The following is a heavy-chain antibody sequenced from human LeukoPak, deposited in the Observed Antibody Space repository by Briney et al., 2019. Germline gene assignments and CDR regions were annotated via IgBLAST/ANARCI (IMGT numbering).Heavy chain of an antibody. CDR3: ARVRLADERAWAY. D-gene: IGHD3-3*02. Sequence: GASVKVSCKASGYTFSDFYVHWVRQAPGQGLEYVGWITPKSGDTYSPQRFQGRVTMTRDASISTAYMELSSLRSDDTAVHFCARVRLADERAWAYWGQGTLVTVSS. J-gene: IGHJ4*02. CDR2: ITPKSGDT. CDR1: GYTFSDFY. V-gene: IGHV1-2*02.